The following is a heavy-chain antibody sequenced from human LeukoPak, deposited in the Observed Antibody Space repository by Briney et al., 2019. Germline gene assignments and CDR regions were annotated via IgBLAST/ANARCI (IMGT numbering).Heavy chain of an antibody. CDR3: ARGNNWYDS. CDR2: MKPANGNT. J-gene: IGHJ5*01. V-gene: IGHV1-8*03. Sequence: GASVKVSCKASGYTFTNYDIVWVRQAPGQGLEWMGWMKPANGNTGFAQKFRGRVTISRNTSITTAYMELTSLRFEDTAIYYCARGNNWYDSWGQGTLVAVSS. CDR1: GYTFTNYD.